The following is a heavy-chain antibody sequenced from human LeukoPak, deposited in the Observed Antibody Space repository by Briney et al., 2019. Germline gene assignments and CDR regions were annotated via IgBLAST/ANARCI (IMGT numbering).Heavy chain of an antibody. V-gene: IGHV4-59*01. J-gene: IGHJ4*02. Sequence: SETLSLTCTVSGGSISSYYWSWIRQPPGKGLEWIGYINYSGSTNYNPSLKSRVTISLDTSNNQFSLKLRSVTAADTAVYYCARVRYYYGSGSENFDYWGQGTLVTVSS. CDR2: INYSGST. D-gene: IGHD3-10*01. CDR1: GGSISSYY. CDR3: ARVRYYYGSGSENFDY.